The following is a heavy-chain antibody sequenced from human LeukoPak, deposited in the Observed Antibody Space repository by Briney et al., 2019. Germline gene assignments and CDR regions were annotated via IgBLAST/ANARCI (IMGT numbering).Heavy chain of an antibody. CDR3: AKDPYSSSWYYYYGMDV. D-gene: IGHD6-6*01. J-gene: IGHJ6*02. CDR2: ISSSGSTI. V-gene: IGHV3-11*01. Sequence: GGSLRLSCAASGFTFSDYYMSWIRQAPGKGLEWVSYISSSGSTIYYADSVKGRFTISRDNSKNTLYLQMNSLRAEDTAVYYCAKDPYSSSWYYYYGMDVWGQGTTVTVSS. CDR1: GFTFSDYY.